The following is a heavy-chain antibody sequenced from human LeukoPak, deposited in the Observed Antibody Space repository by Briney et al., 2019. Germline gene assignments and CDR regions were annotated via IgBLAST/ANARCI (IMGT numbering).Heavy chain of an antibody. CDR2: IGDHGVYT. Sequence: GGSLRLSCAASGFTFGTSAMSWVRQAPGKGLEWVSSIGDHGVYTYYGDSVKGRFTISRDDSKRTLYLRMGSLRVDDSAIYYCAKAPTVTTFGYWGQGILVTVSS. D-gene: IGHD4-17*01. J-gene: IGHJ4*02. V-gene: IGHV3-23*01. CDR3: AKAPTVTTFGY. CDR1: GFTFGTSA.